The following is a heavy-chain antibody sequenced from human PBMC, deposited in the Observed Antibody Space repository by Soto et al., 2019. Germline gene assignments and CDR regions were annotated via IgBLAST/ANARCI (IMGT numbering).Heavy chain of an antibody. V-gene: IGHV1-2*04. CDR1: GYTFTGYY. J-gene: IGHJ4*02. Sequence: ASVKVSCKASGYTFTGYYMHWVRQAPGQGLEWMGWINPNSGGTNYAQKFQGWVTMTRDTSISTAYMELSRLRSDDTAVYYCARIPLYYSNYVVAYFDYWGQGTLVTVSS. D-gene: IGHD4-4*01. CDR3: ARIPLYYSNYVVAYFDY. CDR2: INPNSGGT.